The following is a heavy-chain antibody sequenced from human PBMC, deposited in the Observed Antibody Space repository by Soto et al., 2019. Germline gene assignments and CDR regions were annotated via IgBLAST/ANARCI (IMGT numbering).Heavy chain of an antibody. D-gene: IGHD1-20*01. J-gene: IGHJ6*02. Sequence: GSLRLSCAASGFTFSSSWMHWVCQAPGKGLVWVSRINSDGSSTSYADSVKGRFTISRDNAKNTLYLQMNSLRAEDTAVYYCARGIRDYYYGMDVWGQGTTVTVSS. CDR3: ARGIRDYYYGMDV. CDR1: GFTFSSSW. V-gene: IGHV3-74*01. CDR2: INSDGSST.